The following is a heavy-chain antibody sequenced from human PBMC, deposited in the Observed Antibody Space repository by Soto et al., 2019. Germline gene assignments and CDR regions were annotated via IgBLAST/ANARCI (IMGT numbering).Heavy chain of an antibody. CDR1: YGSISVSNVF. CDR2: IDYSGTA. J-gene: IGHJ4*02. D-gene: IGHD4-4*01. V-gene: IGHV4-39*01. Sequence: SETLSLTCTVSYGSISVSNVFWGWVRQPPGKGLEWIGNIDYSGTAYFNPSLGTRVTFPVDTSKNQFSLTLYSVTAADTAVYYCARTTGRQFAFWGQGSLVTVS. CDR3: ARTTGRQFAF.